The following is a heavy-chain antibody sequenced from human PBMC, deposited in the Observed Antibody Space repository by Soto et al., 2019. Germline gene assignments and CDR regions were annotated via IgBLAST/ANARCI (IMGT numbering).Heavy chain of an antibody. CDR1: GGNIRSYD. Sequence: SETLSLTSTVSGGNIRSYDWSWIRQPPGKGLEWVGYIYHSGSTYYNPSPKSRVTISVNGSKNHFSLKLSSVAAADTAVYYCARVPGPWGQGTLVTVSS. CDR3: ARVPGP. V-gene: IGHV4-59*01. CDR2: IYHSGST. J-gene: IGHJ5*02.